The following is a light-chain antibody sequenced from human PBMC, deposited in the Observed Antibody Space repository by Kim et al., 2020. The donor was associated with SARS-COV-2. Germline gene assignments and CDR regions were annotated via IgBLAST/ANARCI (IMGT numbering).Light chain of an antibody. Sequence: SVSPVERATPSCRASQSVSSNLAWYQQQPGQAPRLLIYGASTRATGIPARFSGSGSGTEFTLTISNLQSEDVAVYYCQQYNDWWTFGQGTKVDIK. CDR2: GAS. J-gene: IGKJ1*01. V-gene: IGKV3-15*01. CDR1: QSVSSN. CDR3: QQYNDWWT.